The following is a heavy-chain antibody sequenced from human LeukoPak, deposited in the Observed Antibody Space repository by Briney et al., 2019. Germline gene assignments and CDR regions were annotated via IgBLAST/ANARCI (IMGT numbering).Heavy chain of an antibody. V-gene: IGHV1-69*13. D-gene: IGHD6-6*01. CDR1: GGTFSNYA. Sequence: SVKVSRKASGGTFSNYAISWVRQAPGQGLEWMGGVIPIFGTTNYAQKFQGRVTITADESTSTAYMELSSLRSEDTAVYYCARTVVYSSSSPYYYGMDVWGQGTTVTVSS. J-gene: IGHJ6*02. CDR3: ARTVVYSSSSPYYYGMDV. CDR2: VIPIFGTT.